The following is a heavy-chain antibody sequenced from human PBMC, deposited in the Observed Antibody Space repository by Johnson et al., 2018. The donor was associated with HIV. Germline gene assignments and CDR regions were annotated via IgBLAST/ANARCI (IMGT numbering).Heavy chain of an antibody. V-gene: IGHV3-9*01. J-gene: IGHJ3*02. D-gene: IGHD3-16*01. CDR3: ARDRWGLKDAFDI. Sequence: QLVESGGGLVQPGRSLRLSCAASGFTFDDYAMHWVRQAPGKGLEWVSGISWNSGFIGYADSVKGRFTISRDNAKNSLYLQMNSLRAEDTAVYYCARDRWGLKDAFDIWGQGTMVTVSS. CDR1: GFTFDDYA. CDR2: ISWNSGFI.